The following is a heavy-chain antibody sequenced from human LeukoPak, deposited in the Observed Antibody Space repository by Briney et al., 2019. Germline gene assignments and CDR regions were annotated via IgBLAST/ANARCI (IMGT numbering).Heavy chain of an antibody. CDR1: GFTLTNYY. Sequence: SVKVSCKASGFTLTNYYIHWVRQAPGQGLEWMGVIDPSGGRTSYSQKFQGRVTMTRDTSTSTVYMALSNLRSEDTAVYYCSRDVVWGQGTLVTVSS. V-gene: IGHV1-46*01. J-gene: IGHJ4*02. CDR2: IDPSGGRT. CDR3: SRDVV.